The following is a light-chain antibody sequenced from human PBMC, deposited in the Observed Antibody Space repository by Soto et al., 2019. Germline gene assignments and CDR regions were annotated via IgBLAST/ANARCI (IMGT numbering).Light chain of an antibody. CDR3: QQYDNWPRT. CDR2: GAS. V-gene: IGKV3-15*01. CDR1: QSVSGN. Sequence: EIVVTQSPATLSVSPGERATFSCRASQSVSGNLAWYQQKPGLAPRLLIYGASTRGTGIPARFSGSGSGTEFTLTISSLQSEDLAVYYCQQYDNWPRTFGQGT. J-gene: IGKJ1*01.